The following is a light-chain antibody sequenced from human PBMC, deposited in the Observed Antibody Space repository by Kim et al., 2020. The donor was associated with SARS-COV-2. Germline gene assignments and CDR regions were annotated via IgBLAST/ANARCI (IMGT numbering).Light chain of an antibody. J-gene: IGKJ4*01. V-gene: IGKV1-5*01. Sequence: GDRVTLTCRASQRTTSMLAWYQQKTGKASQLPIYDVYSLESGVSSRFSGSGSGTEFTLTISRLQRDDFATYYCQQYNSHSLTFGGGTKVDIK. CDR3: QQYNSHSLT. CDR2: DVY. CDR1: QRTTSM.